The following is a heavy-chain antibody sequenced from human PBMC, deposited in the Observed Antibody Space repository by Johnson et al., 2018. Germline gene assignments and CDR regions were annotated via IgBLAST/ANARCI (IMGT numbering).Heavy chain of an antibody. D-gene: IGHD5-18*01. CDR2: ISWNGGSI. CDR3: AKGHLSVIHTAEYFQY. J-gene: IGHJ1*01. V-gene: IGHV3-9*01. CDR1: GFTFSSYS. Sequence: EVQLVESGGGLVKPGGSLRLSCAASGFTFSSYSMNWVRQAPGKGLEWVSGISWNGGSIVYADSVKGRFTISRDNAKNSLYLQMNSLRAEDTALYYCAKGHLSVIHTAEYFQYWGQGTLVTVSS.